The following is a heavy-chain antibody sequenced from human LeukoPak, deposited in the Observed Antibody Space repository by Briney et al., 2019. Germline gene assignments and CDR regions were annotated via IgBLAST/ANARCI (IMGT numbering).Heavy chain of an antibody. Sequence: ASVKVSCKDSGYTFASYGISWVRQAPGQGLEWMGWISAYNDDTRYAQHLQGRVTLTTDTSTGTAYMELRSLTSDDTALYYCARDTALIITPGGPDYWGQGTLVTVSS. J-gene: IGHJ4*02. V-gene: IGHV1-18*01. CDR1: GYTFASYG. D-gene: IGHD3-10*01. CDR2: ISAYNDDT. CDR3: ARDTALIITPGGPDY.